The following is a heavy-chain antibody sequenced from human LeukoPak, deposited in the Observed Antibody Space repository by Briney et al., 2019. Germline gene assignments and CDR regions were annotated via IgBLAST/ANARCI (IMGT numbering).Heavy chain of an antibody. D-gene: IGHD3-10*01. CDR2: INHSGST. CDR1: GGSFSDYY. V-gene: IGHV4-34*01. J-gene: IGHJ4*02. CDR3: ASAGFGELLEYYFDY. Sequence: SETLSPTCAVYGGSFSDYYWSWIRQPPGKGLEWIGEINHSGSTNYNPSLKSRVTISLDTSKNQFSLKLSSVTAADTAVYYCASAGFGELLEYYFDYWGQGTLVTVSS.